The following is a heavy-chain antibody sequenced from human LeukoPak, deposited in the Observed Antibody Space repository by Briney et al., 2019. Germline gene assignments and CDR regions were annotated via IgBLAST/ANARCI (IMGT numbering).Heavy chain of an antibody. CDR2: IHYSGST. CDR1: GGSISSYY. D-gene: IGHD6-19*01. J-gene: IGHJ4*02. V-gene: IGHV4-59*08. Sequence: NPSETLSLTCTVSGGSISSYYWSWIRRPPGKGLEWIGYIHYSGSTNNNPSLKSRVTISVDTSKNQFSLKLSSVTAADTAVYYCARHLRSSGWYGQIDYWGQGTLVTVSS. CDR3: ARHLRSSGWYGQIDY.